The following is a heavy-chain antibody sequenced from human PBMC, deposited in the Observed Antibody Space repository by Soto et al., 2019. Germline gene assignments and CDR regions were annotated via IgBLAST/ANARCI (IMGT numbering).Heavy chain of an antibody. J-gene: IGHJ6*03. CDR3: ARIVTISLYYYMDV. D-gene: IGHD3-3*01. CDR1: GGSISSSSYY. CDR2: IYYSGST. V-gene: IGHV4-39*01. Sequence: PSETLSLTCTVSGGSISSSSYYWGWIRQPPGKGLEWIGSIYYSGSTYYNPSLKSRVTISVDTSKNQFSLKLSSVTAADTAVYYCARIVTISLYYYMDVWAKGPRSPSP.